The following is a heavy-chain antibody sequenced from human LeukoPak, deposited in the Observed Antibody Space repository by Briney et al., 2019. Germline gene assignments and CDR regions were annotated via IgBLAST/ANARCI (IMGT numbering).Heavy chain of an antibody. CDR1: GFTFSSYA. CDR3: AREEIRSWFDP. Sequence: GGSLRLSCAASGFTFSSYAMSWVRQAPGKGLEWVSTISGSGGSTYYADSVKGRFTISRDNSKNTLYLEMNSLRAEDTAVYYCAREEIRSWFDPWGQGTLVTVSS. J-gene: IGHJ5*02. CDR2: ISGSGGST. D-gene: IGHD5-24*01. V-gene: IGHV3-23*01.